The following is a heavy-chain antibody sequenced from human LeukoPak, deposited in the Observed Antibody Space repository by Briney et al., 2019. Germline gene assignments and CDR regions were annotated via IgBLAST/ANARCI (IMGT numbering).Heavy chain of an antibody. CDR1: GFTFTSYS. CDR2: ISSSSSYI. Sequence: GGSLRLSCAASGFTFTSYSMNWVRQAPGKGLEWVSSISSSSSYIYYADSVKGRFTISRDNAKNSLYLQMNSLRAADTAVYYCARDLGWEPELPETPYGDYPGWHYWGQGTLVTVSS. D-gene: IGHD4-17*01. J-gene: IGHJ4*02. CDR3: ARDLGWEPELPETPYGDYPGWHY. V-gene: IGHV3-21*01.